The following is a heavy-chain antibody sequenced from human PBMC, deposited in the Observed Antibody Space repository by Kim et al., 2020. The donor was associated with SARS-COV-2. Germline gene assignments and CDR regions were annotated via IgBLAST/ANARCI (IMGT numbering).Heavy chain of an antibody. D-gene: IGHD3-22*01. CDR1: GDSVSSNSAA. V-gene: IGHV6-1*01. CDR3: ARDPYYYDSSGENYGIDG. J-gene: IGHJ6*02. CDR2: TYYRSKWYN. Sequence: SQTLSLTCAISGDSVSSNSAAWNWIRQSPSRGLEWLGRTYYRSKWYNDYAVSVKSRITINPDTSKNQFSLQLNSVTPEDTAVYYCARDPYYYDSSGENYGIDGRGQGTTVTGS.